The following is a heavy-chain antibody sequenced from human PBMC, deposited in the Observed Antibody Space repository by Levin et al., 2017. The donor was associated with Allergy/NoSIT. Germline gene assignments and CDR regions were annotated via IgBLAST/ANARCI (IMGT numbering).Heavy chain of an antibody. V-gene: IGHV3-74*01. Sequence: RGESLKISCAASGFTFSSYWMHWVRQAPGKGLVWVSRINSDGSSTACADSVKGRFTISRDNAKNTLYLQMNSLRADDTAVYYCAGESRSAFDIWGQGTMVTVSS. CDR2: INSDGSST. J-gene: IGHJ3*02. CDR1: GFTFSSYW. CDR3: AGESRSAFDI. D-gene: IGHD6-13*01.